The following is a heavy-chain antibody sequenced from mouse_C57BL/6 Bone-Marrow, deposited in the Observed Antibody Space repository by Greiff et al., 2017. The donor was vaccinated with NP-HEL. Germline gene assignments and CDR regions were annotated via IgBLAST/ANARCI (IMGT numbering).Heavy chain of an antibody. Sequence: EVKLMESGEGLVKPGGSLKLSCAASGFTFSSYAMSWVRQTPEKRLEWVAYISSGGVYIYYADTVKGRFTISRDNARNTLYLQMISLKSEDTAMYYCTRDYSNYPFAYWGQGTLVTVSA. CDR2: ISSGGVYI. J-gene: IGHJ3*01. CDR3: TRDYSNYPFAY. D-gene: IGHD2-5*01. CDR1: GFTFSSYA. V-gene: IGHV5-9-1*02.